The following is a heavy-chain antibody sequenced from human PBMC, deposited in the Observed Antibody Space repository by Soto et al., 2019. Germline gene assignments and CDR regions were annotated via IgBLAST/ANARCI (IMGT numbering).Heavy chain of an antibody. Sequence: ASVKVSCKASGGTFSSYAISWVRQAPGQGLEWMGWMNPNSGNTGYAQKFQGRVTMTRNTSISTAYMELSSLRSEDTAVYYCARPLYDFWSGYQWALDVWGQGTTVTVSS. V-gene: IGHV1-8*02. D-gene: IGHD3-3*01. J-gene: IGHJ6*02. CDR2: MNPNSGNT. CDR3: ARPLYDFWSGYQWALDV. CDR1: GGTFSSYA.